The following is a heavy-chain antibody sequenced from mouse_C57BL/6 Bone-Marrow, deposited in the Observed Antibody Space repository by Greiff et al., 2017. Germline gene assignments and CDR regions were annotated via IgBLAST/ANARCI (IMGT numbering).Heavy chain of an antibody. Sequence: VQLQQSGAELVKPGASVKLSCKASGYTFTEYAIHWVKQRSGQGLEWIGWFYPGSGSKKYNEKFTDKATLTAAKSASAVYMELSRLNSEDSAVYFCARHDHGSRRWYYDVWGTGTTVTVAS. CDR2: FYPGSGSK. J-gene: IGHJ1*03. CDR1: GYTFTEYA. D-gene: IGHD1-1*01. CDR3: ARHDHGSRRWYYDV. V-gene: IGHV1-62-2*01.